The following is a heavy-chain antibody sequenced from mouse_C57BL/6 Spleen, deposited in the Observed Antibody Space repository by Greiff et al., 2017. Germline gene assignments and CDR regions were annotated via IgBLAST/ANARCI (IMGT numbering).Heavy chain of an antibody. J-gene: IGHJ3*01. CDR2: INPYNGGT. D-gene: IGHD2-4*01. Sequence: VQLQQSGPVLVKPGASVKMSCKASGYTFTDYYMNWVKQSHGKSLEWIGVINPYNGGTSYNQKFKGKATLTVDKSSSTAYMELNSLTSEDSAVYYCARGDDYAFAYWGQGTLVTVSA. CDR3: ARGDDYAFAY. V-gene: IGHV1-19*01. CDR1: GYTFTDYY.